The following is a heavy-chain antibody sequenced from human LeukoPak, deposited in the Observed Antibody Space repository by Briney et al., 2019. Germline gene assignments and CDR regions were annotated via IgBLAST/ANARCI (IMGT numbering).Heavy chain of an antibody. D-gene: IGHD3-22*01. CDR1: GYTFTDDY. J-gene: IGHJ3*02. CDR2: INPNSGGT. Sequence: ASVKVSCKASGYTFTDDYVHWVRQAPGQGLEWMGWINPNSGGTNYAQKFQGRVTMTRDTSISTAYMELSRLRSDDTAVYYCARVRVVVMAFDIWGQGTMVTVSS. CDR3: ARVRVVVMAFDI. V-gene: IGHV1-2*02.